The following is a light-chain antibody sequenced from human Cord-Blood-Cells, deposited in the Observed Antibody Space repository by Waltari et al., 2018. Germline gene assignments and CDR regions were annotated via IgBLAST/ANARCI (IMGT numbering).Light chain of an antibody. J-gene: IGKJ4*01. V-gene: IGKV1-33*01. CDR3: QQYDNLPT. Sequence: DTQMTQSPSSLSASVVQRVTTTFQASQDISNYLNWYQQKPGKAPKLLIYDASNLETGVPSRFSGSGSGTDFTFTISSLQPEDIATYYCQQYDNLPTFGGGTKVEIK. CDR2: DAS. CDR1: QDISNY.